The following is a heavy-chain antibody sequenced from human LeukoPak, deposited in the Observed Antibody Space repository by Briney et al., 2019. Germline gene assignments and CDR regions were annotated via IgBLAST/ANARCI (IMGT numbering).Heavy chain of an antibody. Sequence: SQTLSLTCAISGDSVSSNSAAWNWIRQSPSRGLEWLGRTYYRSKWYNDYAVSVKSRITINPDTSKNQFSLKLSSVTAADTAVYYCARPGGYYSHYFDYWGQGTLVTVSS. V-gene: IGHV6-1*01. CDR2: TYYRSKWYN. CDR1: GDSVSSNSAA. CDR3: ARPGGYYSHYFDY. J-gene: IGHJ4*02. D-gene: IGHD3-22*01.